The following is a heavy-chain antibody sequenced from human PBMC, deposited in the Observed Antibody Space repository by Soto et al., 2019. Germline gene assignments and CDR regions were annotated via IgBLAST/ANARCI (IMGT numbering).Heavy chain of an antibody. D-gene: IGHD4-4*01. V-gene: IGHV4-34*01. CDR3: ARVSPHTVTTFYDY. Sequence: TSETLSLTCAVYSASFSSHYWSWIRQSPGKGLEWIGEINHIGSTSYNPSLKRRVTISVDSSKNQFSLEVRSVTAADTAVYYCARVSPHTVTTFYDYWGQGVAVTVS. J-gene: IGHJ4*02. CDR2: INHIGST. CDR1: SASFSSHY.